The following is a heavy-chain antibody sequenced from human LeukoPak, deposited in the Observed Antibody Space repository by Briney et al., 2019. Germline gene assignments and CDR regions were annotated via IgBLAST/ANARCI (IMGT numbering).Heavy chain of an antibody. Sequence: PGGSLRLSCAASGFTFSSYEMNWVRQAPGKGLEWVSYISSSGSTIYYADSVKGRFTISRDNAKNSLYLQMNSLRAEDTAVYYCARFMIREVTADNWFDPWGQGTLVTVSS. CDR1: GFTFSSYE. CDR2: ISSSGSTI. V-gene: IGHV3-48*03. D-gene: IGHD3-10*01. CDR3: ARFMIREVTADNWFDP. J-gene: IGHJ5*02.